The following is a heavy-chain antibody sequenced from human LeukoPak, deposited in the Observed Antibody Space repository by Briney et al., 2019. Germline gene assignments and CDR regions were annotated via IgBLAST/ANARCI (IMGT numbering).Heavy chain of an antibody. Sequence: GGSLRLSCAASGFTFSSYAMSWVRQAPGRGLEWVSAISGSGDSTYYADSVKGRFTISRDNSKNTLYLQMNSLRAEDTAVYYSANDIVVVPAAKTFDYWGQGTLVTVSS. V-gene: IGHV3-23*01. D-gene: IGHD2-2*01. CDR1: GFTFSSYA. CDR2: ISGSGDST. J-gene: IGHJ4*02. CDR3: ANDIVVVPAAKTFDY.